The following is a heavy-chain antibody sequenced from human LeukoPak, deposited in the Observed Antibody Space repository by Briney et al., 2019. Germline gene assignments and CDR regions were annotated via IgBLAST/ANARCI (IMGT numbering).Heavy chain of an antibody. CDR1: GFTFSSYW. V-gene: IGHV3-7*04. CDR2: IKQDGSEK. Sequence: GGSLRLSCAASGFTFSSYWMSWVRQAPGKGLEWVANIKQDGSEKYYVDSVKGRFTLSRDNAKNSLYLQMNSLRAADTAVYYCIRESYSMDVWGKGTTVTVSS. J-gene: IGHJ6*03. CDR3: IRESYSMDV.